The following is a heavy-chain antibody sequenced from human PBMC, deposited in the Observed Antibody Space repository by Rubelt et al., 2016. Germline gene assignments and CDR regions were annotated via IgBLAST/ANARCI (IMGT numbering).Heavy chain of an antibody. Sequence: QVQLQQWGAGLLKPSETLSLTCAVYGGSFSNYYWNWIRQLPGKGLEWIGYIYYSGSTNYNPSLKSRVTISVDTSKNQVSLKLGSLTAADTAVYYCARLTRGLSGSYHFHYWGQGTLVTVSS. CDR3: ARLTRGLSGSYHFHY. CDR2: IYYSGST. D-gene: IGHD1-26*01. CDR1: GGSFSNYY. V-gene: IGHV4-59*08. J-gene: IGHJ4*02.